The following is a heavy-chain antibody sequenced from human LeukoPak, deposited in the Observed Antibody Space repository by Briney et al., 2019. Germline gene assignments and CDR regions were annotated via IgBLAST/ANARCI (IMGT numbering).Heavy chain of an antibody. J-gene: IGHJ4*02. Sequence: GGSVTLSCAASGFTFSSYSMNWVRQAPGKGLEWVSSISSSGAYIFYAGSVKGRFTISRDNAKNSLYLQMNSLRAEDTAVYYCAREPTAVSPPGWGKGTLVTVSS. CDR1: GFTFSSYS. V-gene: IGHV3-21*01. CDR2: ISSSGAYI. D-gene: IGHD4-11*01. CDR3: AREPTAVSPPG.